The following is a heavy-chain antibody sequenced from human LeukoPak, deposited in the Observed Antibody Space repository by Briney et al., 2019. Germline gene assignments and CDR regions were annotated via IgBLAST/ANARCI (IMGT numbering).Heavy chain of an antibody. J-gene: IGHJ5*02. D-gene: IGHD5-24*01. CDR3: ARERDGYHQP. CDR1: GYTFTGYY. V-gene: IGHV1-46*01. CDR2: INPSGGST. Sequence: ASVKVSCKASGYTFTGYYMHWVRQAPGQGLEWMGIINPSGGSTSYAQKFQGRVTITADESTSTAYMELSSLRSEDTAVYYCARERDGYHQPWGQGTLVTVSS.